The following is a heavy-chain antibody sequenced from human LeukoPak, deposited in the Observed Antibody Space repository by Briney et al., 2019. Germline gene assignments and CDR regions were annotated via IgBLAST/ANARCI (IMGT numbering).Heavy chain of an antibody. V-gene: IGHV3-23*01. D-gene: IGHD3-22*01. CDR3: AKLRGDSSGYYSGGWYFDL. J-gene: IGHJ2*01. CDR2: ISGSGGST. CDR1: GFTFSTYS. Sequence: PGGSLRLSCSASGFTFSTYSMSWVRQAPGKGLEWVSAISGSGGSTYYADSVKGRFTISRDNSKNTLYLQMNSLRAEDTAVYYCAKLRGDSSGYYSGGWYFDLWGRGTLVTVSS.